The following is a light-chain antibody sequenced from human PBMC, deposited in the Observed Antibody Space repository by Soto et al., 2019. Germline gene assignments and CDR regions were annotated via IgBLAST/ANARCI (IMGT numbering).Light chain of an antibody. CDR2: KTS. V-gene: IGKV1-5*03. Sequence: DIQMTQSPSTLSAFVGERVTITCRASHYVSSSLAWYQQKPGKAPKLMIYKTSILESGVPSRFSDSASGTEFTLSISSLQPDDFATYWCQQYNTYPWTFAQGTKVEIK. J-gene: IGKJ1*01. CDR3: QQYNTYPWT. CDR1: HYVSSS.